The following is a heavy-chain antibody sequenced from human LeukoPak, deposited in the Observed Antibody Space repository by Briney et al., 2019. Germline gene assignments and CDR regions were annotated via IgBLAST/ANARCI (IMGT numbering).Heavy chain of an antibody. CDR2: IIPIFGTA. Sequence: GASVKVSCKASGGTFSSYAISWVRQAPGQGLEWMGGIIPIFGTANYAQKFQGRVTITADESTSTAYMELSSPRSEDTAVYFCASAPRYSSSWPNNWFDPWGQGTLVTVSS. D-gene: IGHD6-13*01. J-gene: IGHJ5*02. V-gene: IGHV1-69*01. CDR1: GGTFSSYA. CDR3: ASAPRYSSSWPNNWFDP.